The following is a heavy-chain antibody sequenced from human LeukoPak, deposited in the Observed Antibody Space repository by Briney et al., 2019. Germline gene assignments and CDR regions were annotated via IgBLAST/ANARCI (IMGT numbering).Heavy chain of an antibody. Sequence: GGSLRLSCAASGFMFSSNWMSWVRLAPGKGLEWVANIKEDGTETYYVDSVKGRFTISRDNAENSLYLQMNSLRVEDTAVYYCAKEGRSLQTYWGQGTLVTVSS. CDR2: IKEDGTET. J-gene: IGHJ4*02. D-gene: IGHD5-24*01. V-gene: IGHV3-7*03. CDR3: AKEGRSLQTY. CDR1: GFMFSSNW.